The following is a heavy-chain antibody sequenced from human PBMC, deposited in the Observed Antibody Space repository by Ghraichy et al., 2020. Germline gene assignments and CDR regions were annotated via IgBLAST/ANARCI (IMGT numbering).Heavy chain of an antibody. CDR2: IYYSGST. V-gene: IGHV4-59*01. J-gene: IGHJ5*02. D-gene: IGHD1-1*01. CDR1: GGSISNYY. Sequence: SQTFSLTCTVSGGSISNYYWNWIRQPPGKGLEWIGYIYYSGSTNYNPSLKSRVTISVDTSKNQFSLRLSSLTAADTAVYYCARGGAAMASYNWRFDPWGQGTLVTVSS. CDR3: ARGGAAMASYNWRFDP.